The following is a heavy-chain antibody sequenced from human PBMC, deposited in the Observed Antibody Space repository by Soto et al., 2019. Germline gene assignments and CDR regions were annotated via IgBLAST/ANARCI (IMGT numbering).Heavy chain of an antibody. J-gene: IGHJ6*02. CDR2: IYYSGST. CDR3: AQLAVPLASDGMDV. V-gene: IGHV4-31*09. Sequence: QVQLQESGPGLVKPSQTLSLTCTVSGGSISSGGYYWSWIRQHPGKGLEWIGYIYYSGSTNYNPSLKSRVTISVDKSKNQFSLKLSSVTAADTAVYYCAQLAVPLASDGMDVWGQGTTVTVSS. D-gene: IGHD6-19*01. CDR1: GGSISSGGYY.